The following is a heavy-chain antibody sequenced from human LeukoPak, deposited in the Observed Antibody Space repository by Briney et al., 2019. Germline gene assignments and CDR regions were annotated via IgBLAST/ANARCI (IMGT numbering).Heavy chain of an antibody. CDR2: IYPGDSDT. D-gene: IGHD2-2*01. CDR1: GYCYTSYW. Sequence: GESLKISCKGSGYCYTSYWIGWVRQMPGKGLEWMGIIYPGDSDTRYSPSFQGQVTISADKSISTAYLQWSSLKASDTAMYYCARQCCSSTSAIDYWGQGTLVTVSS. J-gene: IGHJ4*02. CDR3: ARQCCSSTSAIDY. V-gene: IGHV5-51*01.